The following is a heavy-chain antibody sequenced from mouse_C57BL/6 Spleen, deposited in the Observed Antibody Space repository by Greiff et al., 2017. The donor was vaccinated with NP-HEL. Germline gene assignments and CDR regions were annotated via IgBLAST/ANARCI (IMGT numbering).Heavy chain of an antibody. J-gene: IGHJ2*01. D-gene: IGHD2-3*01. CDR1: GFTFSDYG. V-gene: IGHV5-17*01. Sequence: EVKVVESGGGLVKPGGSLKLSCAASGFTFSDYGMHWVCQAPEKGLEWVAYISSGSSTIYYADTVKGRFTISRDNAKNTLFLQMTSLRSEDTAMYYCARGWLLRGLDYWGQGTTLTVSS. CDR2: ISSGSSTI. CDR3: ARGWLLRGLDY.